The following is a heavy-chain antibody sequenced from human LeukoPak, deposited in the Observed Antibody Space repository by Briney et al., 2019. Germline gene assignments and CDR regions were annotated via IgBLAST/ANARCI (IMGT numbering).Heavy chain of an antibody. Sequence: PGGSLRLSCAASGFTFSNAWMSWVRQAPGKGLEWVGRIKSKTDGGTTDYAAPVKGRFTISRDDSKNTLYLQMNSLKTEDTAVYYCTTDLLRYSYGSDYWGQGTLVTVSS. CDR3: TTDLLRYSYGSDY. V-gene: IGHV3-15*01. D-gene: IGHD5-18*01. CDR1: GFTFSNAW. CDR2: IKSKTDGGTT. J-gene: IGHJ4*02.